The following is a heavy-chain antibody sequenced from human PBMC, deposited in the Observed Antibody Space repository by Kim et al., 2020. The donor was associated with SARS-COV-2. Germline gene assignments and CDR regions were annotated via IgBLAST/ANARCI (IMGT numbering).Heavy chain of an antibody. CDR3: AREMGDYYDSSGYYEAFDY. Sequence: GRVTMTRDTSTSTVYMELSSLRSEDTAVYYCAREMGDYYDSSGYYEAFDYWGQGTLVTVSS. J-gene: IGHJ4*02. V-gene: IGHV1-46*01. D-gene: IGHD3-22*01.